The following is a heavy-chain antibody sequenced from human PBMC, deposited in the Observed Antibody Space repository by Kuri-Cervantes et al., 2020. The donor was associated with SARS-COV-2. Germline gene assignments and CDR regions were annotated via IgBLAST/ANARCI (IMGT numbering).Heavy chain of an antibody. J-gene: IGHJ4*02. D-gene: IGHD2-8*01. CDR3: AKDLWRYCTNGVCYLFDY. V-gene: IGHV3-23*01. CDR1: GFSFSNYA. Sequence: GESLKISCATSGFSFSNYAMTWVRQAPGKGLEWVSTISGSGGSTYYADSVKGRFTISRDNSKNTLYLQMNSLRAEDTAVYYCAKDLWRYCTNGVCYLFDYWGQGTLVTVSS. CDR2: ISGSGGST.